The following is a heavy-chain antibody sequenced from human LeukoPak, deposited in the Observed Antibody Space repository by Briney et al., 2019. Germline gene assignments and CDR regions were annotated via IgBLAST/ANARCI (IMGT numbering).Heavy chain of an antibody. CDR2: IYSSVST. CDR3: ARANQGYHDENYYYYYGMDV. J-gene: IGHJ6*02. CDR1: GDSINDHY. Sequence: SETLSLTCTVSGDSINDHYWSWIRQPPGEGLEWIGYIYSSVSTNYNPSLKSRVTISIDTSKSQFSLKLTSVTAADTAVYYCARANQGYHDENYYYYYGMDVWGQGTTVTVSS. D-gene: IGHD2-2*01. V-gene: IGHV4-4*09.